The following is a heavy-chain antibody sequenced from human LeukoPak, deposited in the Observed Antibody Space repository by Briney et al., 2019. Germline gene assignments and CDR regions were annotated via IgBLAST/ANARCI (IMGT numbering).Heavy chain of an antibody. CDR1: GFTFSSYA. D-gene: IGHD2-21*02. J-gene: IGHJ4*02. V-gene: IGHV3-23*01. CDR3: ARVAYCGGDCYSVYFDY. CDR2: ISGSGDST. Sequence: SGGSLRLSCAASGFTFSSYAMSWVRQAPGKGLEWVSAISGSGDSTYYGDSVKGRFTISRDNAKNSLYLQMNSLRAEDTAVYYCARVAYCGGDCYSVYFDYWGQGTLVTVSS.